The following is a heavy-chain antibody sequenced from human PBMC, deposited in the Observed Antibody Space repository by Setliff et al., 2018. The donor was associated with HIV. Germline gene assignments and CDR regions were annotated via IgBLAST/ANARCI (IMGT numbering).Heavy chain of an antibody. CDR3: ARQFLDWSNDYYSRYYMDV. V-gene: IGHV1-69*10. CDR2: IIPILGIT. J-gene: IGHJ6*03. D-gene: IGHD3-3*01. Sequence: SVKVSCKASGGTFSSYGISWVRQAPGQGLEWMGGIIPILGITNYAQKFQGRVTINADISTSTAYMELRSLRSDDTAVYYCARQFLDWSNDYYSRYYMDVWGKGTTVTVSS. CDR1: GGTFSSYG.